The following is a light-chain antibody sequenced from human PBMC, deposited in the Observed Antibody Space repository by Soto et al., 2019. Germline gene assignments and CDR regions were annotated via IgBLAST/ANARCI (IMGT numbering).Light chain of an antibody. CDR3: QQYGTSPRT. CDR2: AAS. CDR1: QTLSNNF. Sequence: EIVLTQSPGTLSLSPGERATLSCRASQTLSNNFLAWYQQKVGQAPRLLIYAASSRATDIPDRFGGSGSGAEFTLTISILEPEDFAVYYCQQYGTSPRTFGQGTKLEI. V-gene: IGKV3-20*01. J-gene: IGKJ2*01.